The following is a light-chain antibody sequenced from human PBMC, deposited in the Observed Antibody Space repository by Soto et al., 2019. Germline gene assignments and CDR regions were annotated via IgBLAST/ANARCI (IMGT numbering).Light chain of an antibody. CDR3: SSYTTGNTRQIV. CDR2: DVS. V-gene: IGLV2-14*03. CDR1: NSDVGGYNY. Sequence: QSVLTQPASVSGSPGQSINISCTGTNSDVGGYNYVSWYQHHPGKAPKLIIYDVSNRPSGVSNPFSGSKSGNTASLTISVLQPEDEADYYCSSYTTGNTRQIVFGTGTKVTVL. J-gene: IGLJ1*01.